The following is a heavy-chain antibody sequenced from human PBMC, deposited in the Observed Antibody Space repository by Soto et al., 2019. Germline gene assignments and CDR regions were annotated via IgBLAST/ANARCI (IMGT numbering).Heavy chain of an antibody. D-gene: IGHD1-1*01. J-gene: IGHJ4*02. CDR3: ARDLEHSDSYKF. Sequence: QVPLVQSGAEVKKPGASVKVSCKASGYAFASYGITWVRQAPGQGLEWMGWISTYDGSTYYAQILQGRVTMTTDTSSRTAYMELRSLRSDDTAVYYCARDLEHSDSYKFWGQGTLVTVSS. V-gene: IGHV1-18*04. CDR2: ISTYDGST. CDR1: GYAFASYG.